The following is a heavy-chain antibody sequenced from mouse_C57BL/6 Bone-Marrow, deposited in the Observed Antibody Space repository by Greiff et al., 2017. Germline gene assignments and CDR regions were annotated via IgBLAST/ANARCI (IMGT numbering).Heavy chain of an antibody. CDR3: ARSKSHSNYDY. V-gene: IGHV1-64*01. J-gene: IGHJ2*01. CDR1: GYTFTSYW. CDR2: IHPNSGST. Sequence: QVQLKQPGAELVQPGASVTLSCKASGYTFTSYWMHWVKQRPGQGLEWIGMIHPNSGSTNYNEKFKSKATLTVDKSSSTAYMQLSSLTSEDSAVYYCARSKSHSNYDYWGQGTTLTVSS. D-gene: IGHD2-5*01.